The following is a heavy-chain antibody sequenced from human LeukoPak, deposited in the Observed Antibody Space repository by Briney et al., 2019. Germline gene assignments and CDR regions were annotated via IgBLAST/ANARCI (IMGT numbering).Heavy chain of an antibody. CDR3: ARGLTRYNWNALDY. D-gene: IGHD1-20*01. CDR2: ISYSGST. Sequence: SETLSLTCTVSGGSISSYYWSWIRQPPGKGLEWTGYISYSGSTNYNPSLKSRVTISVDTSKNQFSLKLSSVTAADTAVYYCARGLTRYNWNALDYWGQGTLVTVSS. V-gene: IGHV4-59*01. J-gene: IGHJ4*02. CDR1: GGSISSYY.